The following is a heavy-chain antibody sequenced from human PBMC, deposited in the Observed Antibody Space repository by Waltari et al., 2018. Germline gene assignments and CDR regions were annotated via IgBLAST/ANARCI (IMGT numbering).Heavy chain of an antibody. D-gene: IGHD2-21*01. CDR1: GGSFRWYY. J-gene: IGHJ3*02. V-gene: IGHV4-34*01. CDR3: ARLNSRGAFDI. CDR2: INNSVST. Sequence: QVQLQQWGAGLLQPSETLSLTCAVHGGSFRWYYWRWILPPPGKGLEWIGEINNSVSTNYNPSLKSRVTISVDTSKNQFSLKLSSVTAADTAVYYCARLNSRGAFDIWGQGTMVTVSS.